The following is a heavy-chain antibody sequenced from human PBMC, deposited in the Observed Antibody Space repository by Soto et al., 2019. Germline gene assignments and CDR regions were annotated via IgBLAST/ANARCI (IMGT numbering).Heavy chain of an antibody. CDR2: IDPSDSYT. V-gene: IGHV5-10-1*01. CDR3: ASPSPRYSSSWTYYYYYGMDV. CDR1: GYSFTSYW. D-gene: IGHD6-13*01. J-gene: IGHJ6*02. Sequence: PGESLKISCKGSGYSFTSYWINWVRQMPGKGLEWMGRIDPSDSYTNYSPSFQGHVTISADKSISTAYLQWSSLKASDTAMYYCASPSPRYSSSWTYYYYYGMDVWGQGTTVTVSS.